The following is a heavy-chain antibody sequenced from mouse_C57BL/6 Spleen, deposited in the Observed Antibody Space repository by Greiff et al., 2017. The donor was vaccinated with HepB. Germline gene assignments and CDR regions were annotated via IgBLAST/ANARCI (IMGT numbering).Heavy chain of an antibody. CDR2: IYPGDGDT. CDR1: GYAFSSSW. Sequence: QVQLQQSGPELVKPGASVKISCKASGYAFSSSWMNWVKQRPGKGLEWIGRIYPGDGDTNYNGKFKGKATLTADKSSSTAYMQLSSLTSEDSAVDFCARFPYDYDYFDYWGQGTTLTVSS. V-gene: IGHV1-82*01. J-gene: IGHJ2*01. CDR3: ARFPYDYDYFDY. D-gene: IGHD2-4*01.